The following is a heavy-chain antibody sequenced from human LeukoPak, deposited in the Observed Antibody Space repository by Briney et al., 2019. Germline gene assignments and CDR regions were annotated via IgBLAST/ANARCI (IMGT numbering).Heavy chain of an antibody. J-gene: IGHJ4*02. V-gene: IGHV3-20*04. CDR1: GFTFDDYG. CDR3: ARYYDYGSGSYTFDY. CDR2: INWIGGST. Sequence: GGSLRLSCAASGFTFDDYGMSWVRQAPGKGLEWVSGINWIGGSTGYADSVKGRFTISRDNAKNSLYLQMNSLRAEDPALYYCARYYDYGSGSYTFDYWGQGTLVTVSS. D-gene: IGHD3-10*01.